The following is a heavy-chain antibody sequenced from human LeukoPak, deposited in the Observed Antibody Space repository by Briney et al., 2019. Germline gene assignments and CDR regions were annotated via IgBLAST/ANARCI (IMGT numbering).Heavy chain of an antibody. J-gene: IGHJ4*02. V-gene: IGHV3-30-3*01. CDR2: ISYDGSNK. D-gene: IGHD3-22*01. CDR1: GFTFSSYA. Sequence: GGSLRLSCAASGFTFSSYAVHWVRQAPGKGLEWVAVISYDGSNKYYADSVKGRFTISRDNSKNTLYLQMNSLRAEGTAVYYCARELYYDSSVLSRNYDYWGQGTLVTVSS. CDR3: ARELYYDSSVLSRNYDY.